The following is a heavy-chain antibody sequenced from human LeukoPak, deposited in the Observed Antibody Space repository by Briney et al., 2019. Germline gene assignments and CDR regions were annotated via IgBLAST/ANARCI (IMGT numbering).Heavy chain of an antibody. J-gene: IGHJ6*02. Sequence: ASVTVSCKASGYTFTSYETNRVLQANGQRPQWKGWMNPNSGNTGYAQKFQGRVTMTRNTSISTAYMELSSLRSEDTAVYYCARAAYHDFWSGYYSYGMDVWGQGTTVTVSS. D-gene: IGHD3-3*01. CDR1: GYTFTSYE. V-gene: IGHV1-8*01. CDR3: ARAAYHDFWSGYYSYGMDV. CDR2: MNPNSGNT.